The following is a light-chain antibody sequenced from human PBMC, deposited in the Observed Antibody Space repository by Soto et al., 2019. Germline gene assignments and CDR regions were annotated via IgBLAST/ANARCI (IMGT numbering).Light chain of an antibody. CDR3: QQYGSSPLT. V-gene: IGKV3D-20*01. J-gene: IGKJ4*01. CDR2: DAS. CDR1: QSVSSSY. Sequence: ELVLTQSPATLSLSPGERATLSCGASQSVSSSYLVWYQQKPGLAPRLLIYDASSRATGIPDRFSGSGSGTDFTLTIGRLEPEDFAVYYCQQYGSSPLTFGGGTKVDIK.